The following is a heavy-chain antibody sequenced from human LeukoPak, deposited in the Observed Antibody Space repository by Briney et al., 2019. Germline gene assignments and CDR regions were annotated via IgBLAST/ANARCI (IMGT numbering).Heavy chain of an antibody. V-gene: IGHV3-30*14. Sequence: GGSLRLSCAASGFTFSSYAMHWVRQAPGKGLEWVALISYDGSNKYYADSVKGRFTISRDNSKNTLYLQMNSLRAEDTAVYYCAGGVMYSGSWYRDYWGQGTLVTVSS. CDR3: AGGVMYSGSWYRDY. D-gene: IGHD6-13*01. CDR1: GFTFSSYA. CDR2: ISYDGSNK. J-gene: IGHJ4*02.